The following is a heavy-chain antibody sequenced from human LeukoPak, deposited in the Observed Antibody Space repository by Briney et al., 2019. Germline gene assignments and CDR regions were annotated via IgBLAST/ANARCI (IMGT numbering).Heavy chain of an antibody. J-gene: IGHJ4*02. CDR1: GFTFSSYA. CDR3: DKVRNGYCSSTSCPFDY. D-gene: IGHD2-2*01. CDR2: ISGSGCST. V-gene: IGHV3-23*01. Sequence: GGSLRLSCAASGFTFSSYAMSWVRQAPGKGLEGVSAISGSGCSTYYADSVKGRFTISRDNYKNTLYLQMNSLRAEDTAVYYCDKVRNGYCSSTSCPFDYWGQGTLVTVSS.